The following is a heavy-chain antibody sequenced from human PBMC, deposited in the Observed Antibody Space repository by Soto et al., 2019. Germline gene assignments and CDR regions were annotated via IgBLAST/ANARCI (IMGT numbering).Heavy chain of an antibody. Sequence: PGGSLRLSCAASGFTFSSYWMHWVRQAPGKGLEWVAVISYDGSNKYYADSVKGRFTISRDNSKNTLYLQMNSLRAEDTAVYYCAKDRRVYCSSTSCYMFDYWGQGTLVTVSS. V-gene: IGHV3-30*18. CDR2: ISYDGSNK. CDR1: GFTFSSYW. D-gene: IGHD2-2*02. J-gene: IGHJ4*02. CDR3: AKDRRVYCSSTSCYMFDY.